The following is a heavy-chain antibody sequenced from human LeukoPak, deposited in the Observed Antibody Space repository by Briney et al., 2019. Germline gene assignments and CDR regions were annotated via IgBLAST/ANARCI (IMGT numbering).Heavy chain of an antibody. D-gene: IGHD1-26*01. CDR2: IYYSGST. CDR1: GGSISGSSHY. J-gene: IGHJ4*02. CDR3: ARKIVGAPDY. Sequence: PSETLTLTCTASGGSISGSSHYWGWIRQPPGKELEWIGSIYYSGSTYYNPSLKSRVTISVDTSKNQSSPKLSSVTAADTAVYYCARKIVGAPDYWGQGTLVTVSS. V-gene: IGHV4-39*01.